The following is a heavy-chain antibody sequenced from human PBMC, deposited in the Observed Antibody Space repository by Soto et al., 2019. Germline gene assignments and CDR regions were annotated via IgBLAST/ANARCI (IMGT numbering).Heavy chain of an antibody. CDR2: ISYDGSNK. J-gene: IGHJ6*02. Sequence: RGSLRLSCAAPGFTFSSYGMHWVRQAPGKGLEWVAVISYDGSNKYYADSVKGRFTISRDNSKNTLYLQMNSLRAEDTAVYYCAKDLGMATIVNYYYYGMDVWGQGTTVTVSS. V-gene: IGHV3-30*18. D-gene: IGHD5-12*01. CDR3: AKDLGMATIVNYYYYGMDV. CDR1: GFTFSSYG.